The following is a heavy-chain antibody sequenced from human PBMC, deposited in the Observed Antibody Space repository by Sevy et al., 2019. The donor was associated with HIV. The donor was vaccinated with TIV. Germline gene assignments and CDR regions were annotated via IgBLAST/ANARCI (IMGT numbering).Heavy chain of an antibody. D-gene: IGHD3-22*01. J-gene: IGHJ4*02. Sequence: SETLSLTCAVSGVTVTTDTYYWSGIRQPPGKGLEWIGYVYHTGSTNYSPSFKSRVTISIDTSKNQFSLRLFSVAAADTAMYYCAREPYFFDKSGYYWDYWGQGILVTVSS. CDR3: AREPYFFDKSGYYWDY. CDR1: GVTVTTDTYY. V-gene: IGHV4-61*01. CDR2: VYHTGST.